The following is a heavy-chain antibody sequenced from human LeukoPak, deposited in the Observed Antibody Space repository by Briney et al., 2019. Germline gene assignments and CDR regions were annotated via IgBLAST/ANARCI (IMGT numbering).Heavy chain of an antibody. CDR3: ARDPGYDSSGYYLYYFDY. J-gene: IGHJ4*02. V-gene: IGHV4-4*02. CDR1: GGSISTSNW. Sequence: SETLSLTCAVSGGSISTSNWWSWVRQPPGKGLEWIGEIHHSGSTTYNPSLKSRVTISVDKSRNQFSLRLGPVTAADTAVYYCARDPGYDSSGYYLYYFDYWGQGTLVTVSS. D-gene: IGHD3-22*01. CDR2: IHHSGST.